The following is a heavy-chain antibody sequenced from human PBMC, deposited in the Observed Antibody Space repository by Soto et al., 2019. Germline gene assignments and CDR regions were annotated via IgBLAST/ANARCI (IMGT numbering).Heavy chain of an antibody. D-gene: IGHD3-22*01. Sequence: SETLSLTCTVSGGSISSSSYYWGWIRQPPGKGLEWIGSIYHSGSTYYNPSLKSRVTISVDTSKNQFSLKLSSVTAADTAVYYCARVITMIVVAFDYWGQGTLVTVSS. CDR2: IYHSGST. CDR1: GGSISSSSYY. J-gene: IGHJ4*02. V-gene: IGHV4-39*07. CDR3: ARVITMIVVAFDY.